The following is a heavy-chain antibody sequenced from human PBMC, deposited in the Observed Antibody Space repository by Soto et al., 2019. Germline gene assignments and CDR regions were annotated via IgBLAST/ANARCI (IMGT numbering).Heavy chain of an antibody. CDR2: IYYSGST. D-gene: IGHD3-10*01. CDR3: ASLRITMVRGALGGWFDP. J-gene: IGHJ5*02. Sequence: SETLSLTCTVSGGSISSSSYYWGWIRQPPGKGLEWIGSIYYSGSTYYNPSLKSRVTISVDTSKNQFSLKLSSLTAADTAVYYCASLRITMVRGALGGWFDPWGQGTLVTVSS. CDR1: GGSISSSSYY. V-gene: IGHV4-39*01.